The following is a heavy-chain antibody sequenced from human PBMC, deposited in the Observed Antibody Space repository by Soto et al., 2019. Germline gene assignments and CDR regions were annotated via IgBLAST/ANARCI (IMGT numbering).Heavy chain of an antibody. CDR2: LYNDGST. CDR3: ARVTTSGYYYID. J-gene: IGHJ4*02. CDR1: RFTVSSTY. Sequence: GGSLRLSCAASRFTVSSTYMSWVRQAPGKEPECVSVLYNDGSTYYADSVKGRFTISRDDSNDSLYLQMNSLKTEDTAVYYCARVTTSGYYYIDWGQGTLVTVSS. V-gene: IGHV3-66*01. D-gene: IGHD3-22*01.